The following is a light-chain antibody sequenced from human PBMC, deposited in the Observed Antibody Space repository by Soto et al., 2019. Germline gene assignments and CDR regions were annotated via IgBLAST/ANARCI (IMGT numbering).Light chain of an antibody. CDR1: QSVSSSY. Sequence: EIVWTQSPGTLSLSPGERATLSCRASQSVSSSYLAWYQQKPGQAPRLLLYGASSRATGIPDRLSGSGSGTDFTLTISRMEPEDSAVYYCQQYGSPLTFGGGTKVDIK. CDR2: GAS. CDR3: QQYGSPLT. V-gene: IGKV3-20*01. J-gene: IGKJ4*01.